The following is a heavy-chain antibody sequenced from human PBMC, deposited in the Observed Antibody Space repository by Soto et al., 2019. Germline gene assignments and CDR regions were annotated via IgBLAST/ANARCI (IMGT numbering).Heavy chain of an antibody. D-gene: IGHD2-21*01. CDR3: AHSVTAPTFDC. CDR1: GFTFSSYS. CDR2: IASRSDYI. J-gene: IGHJ3*01. Sequence: EVQLVESGGGLVKPGESLRLSCAASGFTFSSYSMNWIRQGPGKGLEWVSSIASRSDYIFYADSVRGRFTISRDNAKNSRYLQMNTLLAADTAVYYCAHSVTAPTFDCWGQGTMVSVSS. V-gene: IGHV3-21*02.